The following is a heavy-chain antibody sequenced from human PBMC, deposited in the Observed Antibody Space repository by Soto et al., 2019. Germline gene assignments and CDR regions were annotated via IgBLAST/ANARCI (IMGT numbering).Heavy chain of an antibody. J-gene: IGHJ3*02. D-gene: IGHD6-19*01. CDR1: GFTVSSNY. V-gene: IGHV3-53*01. Sequence: PGGSLRLSCAASGFTVSSNYMSWVRRAPGKGLEWVSVIYSSGSTYYADSVKGRFTISRDNSKNTLFLQMNSLRVEDTAMYYCAREIAVAGTAGRDAFDIWGQGTMVTVSS. CDR2: IYSSGST. CDR3: AREIAVAGTAGRDAFDI.